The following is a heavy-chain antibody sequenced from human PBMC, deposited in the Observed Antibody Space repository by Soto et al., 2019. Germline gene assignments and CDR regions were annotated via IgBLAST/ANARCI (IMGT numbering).Heavy chain of an antibody. CDR2: IKQDGSEK. J-gene: IGHJ6*02. CDR1: GFTFSSYW. V-gene: IGHV3-7*01. CDR3: ARIGYCGGDCYVYGMDV. Sequence: VGSLRLSCAASGFTFSSYWMSWVRQAPGKGLEWVANIKQDGSEKYYVDSVKGRFTISRDNAKNSLYLQMNSPRAEDTAVYYCARIGYCGGDCYVYGMDVWGQGTTVTVSS. D-gene: IGHD2-21*01.